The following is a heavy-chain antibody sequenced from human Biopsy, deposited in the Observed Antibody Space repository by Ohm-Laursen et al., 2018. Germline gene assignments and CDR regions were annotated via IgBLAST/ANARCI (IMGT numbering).Heavy chain of an antibody. J-gene: IGHJ4*01. CDR2: ISGSSNNI. Sequence: SLRLSCTASGFIFSDYGMHWVRQAPGKGLEWVSGISGSSNNIIYEDSVRGRFTISRDNAKSSLYLEMNSLRSEDTAFYYCTKRRTAVRPFDSWGHGTLVTVSP. D-gene: IGHD6-25*01. CDR3: TKRRTAVRPFDS. V-gene: IGHV3-9*01. CDR1: GFIFSDYG.